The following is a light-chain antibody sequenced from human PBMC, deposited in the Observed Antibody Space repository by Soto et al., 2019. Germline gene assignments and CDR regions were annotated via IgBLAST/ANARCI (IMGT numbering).Light chain of an antibody. CDR2: GAS. CDR1: QSVSSSY. CDR3: QQYDSSPLT. Sequence: EIVLTQSPGTLSLSPGERATLSCRASQSVSSSYLSWYQQKPGQAPRLLIYGASSRATGIPDRFSGSGSGTEFTLTISRLEREDFAVYYCQQYDSSPLTFGGGTKVEIK. J-gene: IGKJ4*02. V-gene: IGKV3-20*01.